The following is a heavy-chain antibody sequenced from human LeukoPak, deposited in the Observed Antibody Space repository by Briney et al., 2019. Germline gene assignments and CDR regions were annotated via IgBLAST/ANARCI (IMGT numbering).Heavy chain of an antibody. D-gene: IGHD3-22*01. CDR3: ARERGIDYYDSSGNFDY. Sequence: GSLRLSCVVSGFIFSDHYMDWVRQPPGKGLEWIGSIYYSGSTYYNPSLKSRVTISVDTSKNQFSLKLSSVTAADTAVYYCARERGIDYYDSSGNFDYWGQGTLVTVS. CDR2: IYYSGST. J-gene: IGHJ4*02. V-gene: IGHV4-38-2*02. CDR1: GFIFSDHY.